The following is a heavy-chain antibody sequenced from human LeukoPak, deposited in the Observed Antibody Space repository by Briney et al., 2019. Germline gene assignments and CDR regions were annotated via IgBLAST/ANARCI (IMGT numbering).Heavy chain of an antibody. CDR1: GGSFSGYY. V-gene: IGHV4-34*01. D-gene: IGHD7-27*01. J-gene: IGHJ5*02. CDR2: INRSGST. CDR3: ARPGPNWFDP. Sequence: SETLSLTCAVYGGSFSGYYWSWIRQPPGKGLEWIGEINRSGSTNYNPSLKSRVTISVDTSKNQFSLKLSSVTAADTAVYYCARPGPNWFDPWGQGTLVTVSS.